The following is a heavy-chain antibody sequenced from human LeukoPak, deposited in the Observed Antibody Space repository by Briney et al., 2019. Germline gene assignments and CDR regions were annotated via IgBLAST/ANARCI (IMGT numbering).Heavy chain of an antibody. J-gene: IGHJ6*02. V-gene: IGHV1-2*02. Sequence: ASVKVSCKASGYTFTGYYMHWVRQAPGQGLEWMGWINSNSGGTNYAQKFQGRVTMTRDTSISTAYMELSRLRSDDTAVYYCARTYYYDSSGKGGYYYGMDVWGQGTTVTVSS. CDR2: INSNSGGT. CDR3: ARTYYYDSSGKGGYYYGMDV. D-gene: IGHD3-22*01. CDR1: GYTFTGYY.